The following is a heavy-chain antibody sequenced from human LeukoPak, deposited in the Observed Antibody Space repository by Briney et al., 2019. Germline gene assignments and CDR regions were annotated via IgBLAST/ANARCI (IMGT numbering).Heavy chain of an antibody. V-gene: IGHV3-48*03. Sequence: GGSLRLSCTTSGFTFRSYKMSWVRQAPGTGLEWVSYISDVGTTYYADSVKGRFTISRDNAKNSLFLQMNSLRAGDTAVYFCARENSGYDGGFDYWGQGTLVTVSS. J-gene: IGHJ4*02. CDR2: ISDVGTT. D-gene: IGHD5-12*01. CDR3: ARENSGYDGGFDY. CDR1: GFTFRSYK.